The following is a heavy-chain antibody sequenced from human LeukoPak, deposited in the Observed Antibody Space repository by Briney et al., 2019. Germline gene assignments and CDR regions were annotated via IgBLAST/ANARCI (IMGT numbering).Heavy chain of an antibody. J-gene: IGHJ4*02. Sequence: SETLSLTCTVSGGSISSGGYYWSWIRQHPGKGLEWIGYIYYSGSTYYNPSLKSRVTISVDTSKNQFSLKLSSLSAAVTAVYYCARRYSGSYHDVIDFWGQGTLVTVSS. CDR2: IYYSGST. D-gene: IGHD1-26*01. CDR1: GGSISSGGYY. CDR3: ARRYSGSYHDVIDF. V-gene: IGHV4-31*03.